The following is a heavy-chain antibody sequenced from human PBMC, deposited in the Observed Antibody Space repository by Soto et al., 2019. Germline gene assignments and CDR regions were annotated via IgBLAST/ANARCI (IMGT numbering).Heavy chain of an antibody. CDR1: GGSISSGGYS. Sequence: SETLSLTCAVSGGSISSGGYSWSWIRQPPGKGLEWIGYIYHRGSTYYNPSLKSRVTISVDRSKNQFSLKLSSVTAADTAVYYCARGPWNDDMGHFDPWGQGTLVTVSS. CDR2: IYHRGST. V-gene: IGHV4-30-2*01. D-gene: IGHD1-1*01. J-gene: IGHJ5*02. CDR3: ARGPWNDDMGHFDP.